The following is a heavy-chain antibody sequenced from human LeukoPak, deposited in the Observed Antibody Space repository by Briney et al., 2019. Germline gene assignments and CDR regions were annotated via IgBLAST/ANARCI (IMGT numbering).Heavy chain of an antibody. J-gene: IGHJ4*02. Sequence: GGSLRLSCAASVFTFSSYAMHWVRQAPGKGLEWVAVISYDGSNKYYADSVKGRFTISRDNSKNTLHLQMNSLRAEYTAVYYCARGDGGDYALDYWGQGTLVTVSS. CDR2: ISYDGSNK. CDR1: VFTFSSYA. CDR3: ARGDGGDYALDY. D-gene: IGHD4-17*01. V-gene: IGHV3-30-3*01.